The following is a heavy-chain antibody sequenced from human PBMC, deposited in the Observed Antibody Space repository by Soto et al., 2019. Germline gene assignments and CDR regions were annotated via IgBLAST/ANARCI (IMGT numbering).Heavy chain of an antibody. V-gene: IGHV4-34*01. D-gene: IGHD3-22*01. CDR2: IKHSGST. J-gene: IGHJ4*02. Sequence: SETLSLTCAVYGGSFSGYYWIWIRQPPGKGLEWIGEIKHSGSTNYNPSLKSRVTISVDTSKNQFSLKLSSVTAADTAVYYCARVHDYYDSSGYYLGPFDYWGQGTLVTVSS. CDR1: GGSFSGYY. CDR3: ARVHDYYDSSGYYLGPFDY.